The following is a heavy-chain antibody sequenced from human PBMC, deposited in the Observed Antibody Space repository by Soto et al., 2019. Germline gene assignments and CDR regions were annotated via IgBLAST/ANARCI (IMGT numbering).Heavy chain of an antibody. Sequence: GDSLKISCAASGFTFSSYWMSWVRQAPGKGLEWVANIKQDGSEKYYVDSVKGRFTISRDNAKNSLYLQMNSLRAEDTAVYYCARDLLLATYYYDSSGNSLDYWGQGTLVTVSS. CDR1: GFTFSSYW. D-gene: IGHD3-22*01. CDR2: IKQDGSEK. J-gene: IGHJ4*02. V-gene: IGHV3-7*01. CDR3: ARDLLLATYYYDSSGNSLDY.